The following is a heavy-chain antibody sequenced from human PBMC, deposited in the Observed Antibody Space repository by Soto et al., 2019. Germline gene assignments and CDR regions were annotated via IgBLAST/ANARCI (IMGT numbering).Heavy chain of an antibody. CDR2: ISYDGSNK. CDR3: ARGYSSSWKDAFDI. J-gene: IGHJ3*02. Sequence: GGSLRLSCAASGFTFSSYAMHWVRQAPGKGLEWVAVISYDGSNKYYADSVKGRFTISRDNSKNTLYLQMNSLRAEDTAVYYCARGYSSSWKDAFDIWGQGTMVTVSS. V-gene: IGHV3-30-3*01. CDR1: GFTFSSYA. D-gene: IGHD6-13*01.